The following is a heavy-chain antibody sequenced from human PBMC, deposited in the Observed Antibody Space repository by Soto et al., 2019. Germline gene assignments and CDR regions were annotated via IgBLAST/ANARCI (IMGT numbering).Heavy chain of an antibody. J-gene: IGHJ4*02. CDR2: IYPGDSDT. Sequence: GASLKISCKGSGYSFTKYWIGWVRQMPGKGLEWMGVIYPGDSDTIYIPSFQGQVTISADKSTSTAYPQWSSLKASDTAMYYCARHIYYDSRVGYFDFWGQGALVTVSS. CDR1: GYSFTKYW. V-gene: IGHV5-51*01. D-gene: IGHD3-22*01. CDR3: ARHIYYDSRVGYFDF.